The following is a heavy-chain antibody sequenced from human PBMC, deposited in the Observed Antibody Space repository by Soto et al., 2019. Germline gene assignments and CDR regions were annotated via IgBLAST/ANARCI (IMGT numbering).Heavy chain of an antibody. CDR2: IRRHTSVT. J-gene: IGHJ4*02. CDR1: GLTLSTSS. D-gene: IGHD3-22*01. CDR3: VKVADSGYYTLER. V-gene: IGHV3-48*01. Sequence: GGSLRLSCAAFGLTLSTSSMNWVRQAPGRGLEWISYIRRHTSVTAYADSVKGRFTISRDSAKNSLYLQMDSLRVEDTAIYYCVKVADSGYYTLERWGQGTLVPISS.